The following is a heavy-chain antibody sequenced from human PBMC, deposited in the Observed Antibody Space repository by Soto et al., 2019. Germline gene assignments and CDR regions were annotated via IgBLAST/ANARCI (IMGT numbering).Heavy chain of an antibody. CDR1: GGTFSSYT. V-gene: IGHV1-69*02. CDR3: AGGGDCSGGSCYSDAFDI. J-gene: IGHJ3*02. D-gene: IGHD2-15*01. CDR2: IIPILGIA. Sequence: SVKVSCKASGGTFSSYTISWVRQAPGQGLEWMGRIIPILGIANYAQKFQGRVTITADKSTSTAYMELSSLRSEDTAVYYCAGGGDCSGGSCYSDAFDIWGQGTMVTVSS.